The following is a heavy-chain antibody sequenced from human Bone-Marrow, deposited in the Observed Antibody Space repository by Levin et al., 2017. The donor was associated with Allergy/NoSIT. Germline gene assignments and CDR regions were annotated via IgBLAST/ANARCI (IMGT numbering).Heavy chain of an antibody. Sequence: SSETLSLTCIVSGGSISSSYWSWIRQPAGKGLEWIGRIDSSGNTRYKSSLKSRVTMSVDTSKNHFSLDLNSVTAADTAVYYCASLNCSGGTCYPDNYWGQGTLVTVSS. CDR2: IDSSGNT. D-gene: IGHD2-15*01. CDR3: ASLNCSGGTCYPDNY. V-gene: IGHV4-4*07. CDR1: GGSISSSY. J-gene: IGHJ4*02.